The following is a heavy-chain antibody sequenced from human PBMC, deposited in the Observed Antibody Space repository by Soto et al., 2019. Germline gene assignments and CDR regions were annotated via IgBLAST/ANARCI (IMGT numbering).Heavy chain of an antibody. CDR2: INHSGST. Sequence: PSETLSLTCAVSGGSFSGYYWSWIRQPPGKGLEWIGEINHSGSTNYNPSLKSRVTISVDTSKNQFSLKLSSVTAADTAVYYCARGPILRFLEWLLPVDYGIDVWGHGTMVTVSS. CDR3: ARGPILRFLEWLLPVDYGIDV. J-gene: IGHJ6*02. V-gene: IGHV4-34*01. CDR1: GGSFSGYY. D-gene: IGHD3-3*01.